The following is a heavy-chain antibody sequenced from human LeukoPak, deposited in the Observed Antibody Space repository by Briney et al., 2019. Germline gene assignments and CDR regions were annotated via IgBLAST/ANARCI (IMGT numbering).Heavy chain of an antibody. J-gene: IGHJ4*02. Sequence: PGGSLRLSCAASGFTFDGYAMHWVRQAPGKGLEWVSGISWNSGSIGYADSVKGRFTISRDNAKNSLYLQMNSLRAEDTALYYCAKDIDSYGYNFDYWGQGTLVTVSS. CDR3: AKDIDSYGYNFDY. V-gene: IGHV3-9*01. D-gene: IGHD5-18*01. CDR2: ISWNSGSI. CDR1: GFTFDGYA.